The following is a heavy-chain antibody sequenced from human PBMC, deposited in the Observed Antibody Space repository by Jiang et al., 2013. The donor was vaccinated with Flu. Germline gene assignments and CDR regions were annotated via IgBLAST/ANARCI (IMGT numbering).Heavy chain of an antibody. V-gene: IGHV4-61*02. Sequence: LVKPSQTLSLTCTVSGGSISSGSYYWSWIRQPAGKGLEWIGRIYTSGSTNYNPSLKSRVTISVDTSKNQFSLKLSSVTAADTAVYYCARGREKRDHYSSRFDPWGQGTLVTVSS. D-gene: IGHD6-13*01. J-gene: IGHJ5*02. CDR3: ARGREKRDHYSSRFDP. CDR1: GGSISSGSYY. CDR2: IYTSGST.